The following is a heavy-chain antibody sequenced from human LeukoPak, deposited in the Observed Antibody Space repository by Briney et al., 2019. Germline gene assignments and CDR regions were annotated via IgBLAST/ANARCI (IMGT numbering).Heavy chain of an antibody. Sequence: GRSLRLSCAASGFTFSSYAMHWVRQAPGKGLEWVAVISYDGSNKYYADSVKGRFTISRDNSKNTLYLQMNSLRAEDTAVYYCARDSRVGSYGDYWGQGTLVTVSS. CDR3: ARDSRVGSYGDY. CDR1: GFTFSSYA. CDR2: ISYDGSNK. D-gene: IGHD1-26*01. J-gene: IGHJ4*02. V-gene: IGHV3-30-3*01.